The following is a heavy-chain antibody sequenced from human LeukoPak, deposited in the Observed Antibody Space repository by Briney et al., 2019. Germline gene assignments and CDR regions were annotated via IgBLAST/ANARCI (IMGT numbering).Heavy chain of an antibody. D-gene: IGHD2-2*01. V-gene: IGHV1-2*02. J-gene: IGHJ6*02. Sequence: ASVKVSCKASGYTFTGYYMHWVRQAPGQGLEWMGWINPNSGGTNYAQKFQGRLTMTRDTSISTAYMELSRLRSDDTAVYYCARDRRDCSSTSCYRLAGGYYYYGMDVWGQGTTVTVSS. CDR1: GYTFTGYY. CDR2: INPNSGGT. CDR3: ARDRRDCSSTSCYRLAGGYYYYGMDV.